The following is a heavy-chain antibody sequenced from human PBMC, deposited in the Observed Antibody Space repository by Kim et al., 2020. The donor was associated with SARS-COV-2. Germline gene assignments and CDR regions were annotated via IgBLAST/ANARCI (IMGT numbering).Heavy chain of an antibody. D-gene: IGHD1-1*01. Sequence: SETLSLTCTVSGGSISSYYWSWIRQPPGKGLEWIGHIYYSGSTNYNPSLKSRVTISVDTSKNQFSLKLSSVTAADTAVYYCARVALFTERAFDIWGQGTMLTVSS. CDR3: ARVALFTERAFDI. CDR2: IYYSGST. J-gene: IGHJ3*02. CDR1: GGSISSYY. V-gene: IGHV4-59*01.